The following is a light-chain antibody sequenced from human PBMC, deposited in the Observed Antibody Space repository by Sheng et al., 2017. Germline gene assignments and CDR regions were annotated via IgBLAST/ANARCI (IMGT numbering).Light chain of an antibody. Sequence: SSELTQDPAVSVALGQTVRITCQGDSLRSYYASWYQQKPGQAPVLVIYGKNNRPSGIPDRFSGSSSGNTASLTITGAQAEDEADYYCAAWDDSLRNWVFGGGTKLTVL. J-gene: IGLJ3*02. CDR1: SLRSYY. V-gene: IGLV3-19*01. CDR2: GKN. CDR3: AAWDDSLRNWV.